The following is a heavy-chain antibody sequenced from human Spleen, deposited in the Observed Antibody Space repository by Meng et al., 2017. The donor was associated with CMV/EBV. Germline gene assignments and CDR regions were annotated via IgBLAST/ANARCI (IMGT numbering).Heavy chain of an antibody. J-gene: IGHJ6*02. Sequence: GGSLRISCAASGFTFSSYDMHWVRQGTGKGLEWVSGIGIAGDTHYTGSVKGRFTISRENDKNSLYLQMNSLRAGDTAVYYCARDRYGMDVWGQGTTVTVSS. CDR2: IGIAGDT. CDR3: ARDRYGMDV. CDR1: GFTFSSYD. V-gene: IGHV3-13*01.